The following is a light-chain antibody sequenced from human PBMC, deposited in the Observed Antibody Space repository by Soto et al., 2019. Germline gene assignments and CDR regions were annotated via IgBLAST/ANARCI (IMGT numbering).Light chain of an antibody. CDR2: DAS. Sequence: MQMTQTPSTLSASVGDRVTITCRASQSISSWLAWYQQKPGKAPKLLIYDASSLESGVPSRFSGSGSGTEFTLTISSLQPDDFATYYCQQYNSYPPWTFGQGTKVDIK. CDR1: QSISSW. CDR3: QQYNSYPPWT. J-gene: IGKJ1*01. V-gene: IGKV1-5*01.